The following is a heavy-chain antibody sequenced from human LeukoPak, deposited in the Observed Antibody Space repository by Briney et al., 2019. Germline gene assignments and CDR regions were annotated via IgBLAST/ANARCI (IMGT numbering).Heavy chain of an antibody. CDR2: FGPEDGET. D-gene: IGHD3-16*01. CDR3: ATVSMTRGRGYIDY. CDR1: GYTLTELS. V-gene: IGHV1-24*01. Sequence: ASVKVSCKVSGYTLTELSMHWVRQAPGKGLEWMGGFGPEDGETIYAQKFRGRVTMTEDTSTDTAYMELSSLRSEDTAVYYCATVSMTRGRGYIDYWGQGTLVTVSS. J-gene: IGHJ4*02.